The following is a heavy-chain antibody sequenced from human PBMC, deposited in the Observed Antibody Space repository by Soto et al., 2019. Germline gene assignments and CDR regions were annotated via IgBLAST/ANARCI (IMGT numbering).Heavy chain of an antibody. V-gene: IGHV4-34*01. CDR1: GGSFSGYY. CDR3: ARRVDHYDSSGDANDI. J-gene: IGHJ3*02. Sequence: SETLSLTCAVYGGSFSGYYWSWIRQPPGKGLEWIGEINHSGSTSYNPSLKSRVTMSVDTSKNEFSLKLTSVTAADTAVYYCARRVDHYDSSGDANDIWGQGTMDTVSS. D-gene: IGHD3-22*01. CDR2: INHSGST.